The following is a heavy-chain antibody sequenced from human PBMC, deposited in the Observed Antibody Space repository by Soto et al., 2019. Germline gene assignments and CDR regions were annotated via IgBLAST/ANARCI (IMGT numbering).Heavy chain of an antibody. Sequence: EVHLVESGGGLVKPGGSLRLSCAASGFTFSSYTMNWVRQAPGKGLEWGSSISSSSNYIYYADSVKGRFTISRDNAKNSLYLQINSLRAEDSAVYYCARLVVAASPFDYWGQGTLVTVSS. D-gene: IGHD2-15*01. CDR1: GFTFSSYT. CDR2: ISSSSNYI. V-gene: IGHV3-21*01. J-gene: IGHJ4*02. CDR3: ARLVVAASPFDY.